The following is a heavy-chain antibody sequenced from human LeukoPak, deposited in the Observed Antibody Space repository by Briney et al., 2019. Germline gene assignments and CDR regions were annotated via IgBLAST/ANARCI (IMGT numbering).Heavy chain of an antibody. V-gene: IGHV3-20*04. CDR2: INWNGAWT. D-gene: IGHD3-22*01. Sequence: GGSLRLSCAASGFKFDDYGMSWVRQAPGKGLEWVCDINWNGAWTGYADSVRGRFTISRDNAKNSLYLQMNSQRAEDTALYYCAGYYYDSSRGFDLWGQGTLVTVSA. CDR1: GFKFDDYG. J-gene: IGHJ5*02. CDR3: AGYYYDSSRGFDL.